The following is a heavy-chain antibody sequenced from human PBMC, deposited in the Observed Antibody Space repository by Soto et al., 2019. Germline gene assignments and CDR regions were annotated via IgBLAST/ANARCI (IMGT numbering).Heavy chain of an antibody. Sequence: EVQLVQSGAEVKKPGESLKISCKGSGYSFTSYWIGWVRQMPGKGLEWMGSIYPSDSDATYNPSFQGHVTISADESLNTAYLQWSRLPASDTATSGCAGGLCSRGTYYPSDLDQWGQGTLVTVSS. V-gene: IGHV5-51*01. CDR1: GYSFTSYW. CDR2: IYPSDSDA. D-gene: IGHD1-26*01. J-gene: IGHJ1*01. CDR3: AGGLCSRGTYYPSDLDQ.